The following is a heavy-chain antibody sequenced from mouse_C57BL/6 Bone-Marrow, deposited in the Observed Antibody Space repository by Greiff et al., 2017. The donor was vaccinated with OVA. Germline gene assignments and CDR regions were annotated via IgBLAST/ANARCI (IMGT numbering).Heavy chain of an antibody. D-gene: IGHD1-1*01. CDR2: IDPSDSYT. Sequence: QVQLQQPGAELVKPGASVKLSCKASGYTFTSYWMQWVKQRPGQGLEWIGEIDPSDSYTNYNQKFKGKATLTVDTSSSTAYMQLSSLTSEASAVYYCAIYGSSPMDYWGQGTSVTVSS. V-gene: IGHV1-50*01. CDR1: GYTFTSYW. CDR3: AIYGSSPMDY. J-gene: IGHJ4*01.